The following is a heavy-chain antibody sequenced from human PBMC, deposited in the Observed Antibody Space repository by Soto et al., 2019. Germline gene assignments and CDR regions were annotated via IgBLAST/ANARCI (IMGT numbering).Heavy chain of an antibody. J-gene: IGHJ5*02. CDR1: GFTFTSSA. D-gene: IGHD6-6*01. CDR2: IVLGSGST. V-gene: IGHV1-58*02. Sequence: SVKVSCKASGFTFTSSAMQWVRQARGQRLEWIGWIVLGSGSTNYAQKFRGWVTMTRDTSISTAYMELSRLRSDDTAVYYCAREAARQVPTTHNWFDPWGQGTLVTVSS. CDR3: AREAARQVPTTHNWFDP.